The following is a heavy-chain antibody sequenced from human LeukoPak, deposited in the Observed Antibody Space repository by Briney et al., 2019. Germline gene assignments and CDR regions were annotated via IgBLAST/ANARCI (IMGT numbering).Heavy chain of an antibody. D-gene: IGHD5-12*01. J-gene: IGHJ6*03. CDR3: ARGTSGYDPASRNYYYYYYMDV. CDR1: GYTFTSYA. V-gene: IGHV1-18*01. CDR2: ISAYNGNT. Sequence: ASVKVSCKASGYTFTSYAIHWVRQAPGQGLEWMGWISAYNGNTNSAQKLQGRVTMTTDTSTNTAYMELRSLRSDDTAVYYCARGTSGYDPASRNYYYYYYMDVWGKGTTVTVSS.